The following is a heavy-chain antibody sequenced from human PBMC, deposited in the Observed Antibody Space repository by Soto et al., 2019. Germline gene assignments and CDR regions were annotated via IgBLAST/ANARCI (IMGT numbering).Heavy chain of an antibody. V-gene: IGHV4-34*01. Sequence: TLSLTCAVYGGAFSGYYWSWIRQPPGEGVEWVGGINHSGSTNYNPSLKSRVTISVDTSKNQFSLKLSSVTAADTAVYYCARDGGNYYGSGSYYHYYYYYGMDVWGQGTTVTVSS. CDR2: INHSGST. CDR3: ARDGGNYYGSGSYYHYYYYYGMDV. J-gene: IGHJ6*02. D-gene: IGHD3-10*01. CDR1: GGAFSGYY.